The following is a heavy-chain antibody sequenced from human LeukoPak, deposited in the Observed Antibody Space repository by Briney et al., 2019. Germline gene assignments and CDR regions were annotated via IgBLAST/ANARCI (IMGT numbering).Heavy chain of an antibody. V-gene: IGHV3-30*04. J-gene: IGHJ4*02. D-gene: IGHD3-10*01. CDR2: ISYDGSNK. CDR3: ARDYLPRRGGFDY. Sequence: GRSLRLSCAASGFTFSSHAMHWVRQAPGKGLEWVAVISYDGSNKYYADSVKGRFTISRDNSKNTLYLQMNSLRAEDTAVYYCARDYLPRRGGFDYWGQGTLVTVSS. CDR1: GFTFSSHA.